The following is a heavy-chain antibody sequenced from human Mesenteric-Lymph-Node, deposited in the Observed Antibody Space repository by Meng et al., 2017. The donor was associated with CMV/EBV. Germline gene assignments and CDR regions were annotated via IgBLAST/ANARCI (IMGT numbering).Heavy chain of an antibody. V-gene: IGHV1-2*02. Sequence: ASVKVSCKPSGYTFTGFYLHWVRQAPGQGLEWMGWITPHSGATKYAQKFQGRVTMTRDTSVTTAFMELSRLRSDDTALYYCARVFFWSGYPYLDYWGQGTLVTVSS. D-gene: IGHD3-3*01. CDR1: GYTFTGFY. J-gene: IGHJ4*02. CDR2: ITPHSGAT. CDR3: ARVFFWSGYPYLDY.